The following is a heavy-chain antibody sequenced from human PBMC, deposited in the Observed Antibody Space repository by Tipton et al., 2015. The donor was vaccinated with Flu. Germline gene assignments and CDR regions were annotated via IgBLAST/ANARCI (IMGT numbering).Heavy chain of an antibody. J-gene: IGHJ4*02. CDR1: GGTFSSYA. D-gene: IGHD2-2*01. CDR2: IIPIFGTA. Sequence: QLVQSGAEVKKPGSSVKVSCKASGGTFSSYAISWVRQAPGQGLEWMGGIIPIFGTANYAQKFQGRVTITADKSTSTAYMELSSRRSEDTAVYYCARGRIDCSSTSCSPFYFDYWGQGPLVTVSS. CDR3: ARGRIDCSSTSCSPFYFDY. V-gene: IGHV1-69*06.